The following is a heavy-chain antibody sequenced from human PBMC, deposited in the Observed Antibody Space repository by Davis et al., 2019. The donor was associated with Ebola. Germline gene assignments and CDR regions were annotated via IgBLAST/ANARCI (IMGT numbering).Heavy chain of an antibody. CDR1: GYTFTSYG. V-gene: IGHV1-18*04. CDR2: ISAYNGNT. CDR3: ARDWGMVRSAGWFDP. Sequence: ASVKVSCKASGYTFTSYGISWVRQAPGQGLEWMGWISAYNGNTNYAQKLQGRVTMTTDTSTSTAYMELRSLRSDDTAVYYCARDWGMVRSAGWFDPWGQGTLVAVSS. J-gene: IGHJ5*02. D-gene: IGHD3-10*01.